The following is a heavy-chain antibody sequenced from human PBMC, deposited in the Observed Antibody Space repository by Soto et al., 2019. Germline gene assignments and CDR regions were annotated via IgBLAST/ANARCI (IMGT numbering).Heavy chain of an antibody. V-gene: IGHV1-69*01. Sequence: QVHLEQSGAEVKRPGSSVQVSCKTSGGPFSSYAISWVRQAPGQGLEWVGGIIPKIGTATYAQKCQDRVRMTADLSTNSVYRDMTNLKSDDTAVFYCVREGGQLWSRIDTWGQGTLVTVSS. CDR3: VREGGQLWSRIDT. D-gene: IGHD3-16*01. J-gene: IGHJ5*01. CDR2: IIPKIGTA. CDR1: GGPFSSYA.